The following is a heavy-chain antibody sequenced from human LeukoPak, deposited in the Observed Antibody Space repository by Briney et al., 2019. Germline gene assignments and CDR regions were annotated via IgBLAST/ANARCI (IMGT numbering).Heavy chain of an antibody. Sequence: SETPSLTCTVSGGSISSSSYYWGWIRQPPGKGLEWIGYIYYSGNTNYNPSLKSRVTISLDTSKNQFSLNLRSVTAADTAVYYCARDGVVTMELDYWGQGTLVTVSS. D-gene: IGHD3-3*01. J-gene: IGHJ4*02. CDR2: IYYSGNT. CDR3: ARDGVVTMELDY. V-gene: IGHV4-61*05. CDR1: GGSISSSSYY.